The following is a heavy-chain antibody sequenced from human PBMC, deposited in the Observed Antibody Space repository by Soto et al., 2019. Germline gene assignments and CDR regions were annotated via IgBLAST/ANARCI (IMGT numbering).Heavy chain of an antibody. Sequence: GASVKVSCKASGYTFTGYYMHWVRQAPGQGLEWMGWINPNSGGTNYAQKFQGWVTMTRDTSISTAYMELSRLRSDDTAVYYCATDRPYCSGGSCYDRPLDYWGQGTLVTVPS. CDR3: ATDRPYCSGGSCYDRPLDY. D-gene: IGHD2-15*01. V-gene: IGHV1-2*04. CDR1: GYTFTGYY. CDR2: INPNSGGT. J-gene: IGHJ4*02.